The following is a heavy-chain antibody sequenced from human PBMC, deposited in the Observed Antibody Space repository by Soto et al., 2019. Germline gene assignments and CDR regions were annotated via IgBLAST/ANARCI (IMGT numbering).Heavy chain of an antibody. CDR1: GGTFSSYT. J-gene: IGHJ4*02. Sequence: SVKVSCKASGGTFSSYTISWVRQAPGQGLEWMGRIIPILGIANYAQKFQGRVTIIADKSTSTAYMELSSLRSEDTAVYYCASVGPAPYYFDYWGQGTLVTVSS. CDR2: IIPILGIA. V-gene: IGHV1-69*02. CDR3: ASVGPAPYYFDY.